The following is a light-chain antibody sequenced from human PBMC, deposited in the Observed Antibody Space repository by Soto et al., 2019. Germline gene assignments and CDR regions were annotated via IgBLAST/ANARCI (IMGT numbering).Light chain of an antibody. Sequence: SALRPPASVSGSPGQSIPISCTGTSSDVGGYNYFSWYQQHPGKAPKLMIYEVSNRPSGVSNRFSGSKSGNTASLTISGLQAEDEADYYCTSYTSSITYVFGTGTTVTVL. J-gene: IGLJ1*01. V-gene: IGLV2-14*01. CDR2: EVS. CDR3: TSYTSSITYV. CDR1: SSDVGGYNY.